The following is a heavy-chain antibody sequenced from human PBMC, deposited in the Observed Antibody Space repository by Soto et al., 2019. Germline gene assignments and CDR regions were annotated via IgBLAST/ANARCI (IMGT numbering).Heavy chain of an antibody. CDR1: GGSISSYY. CDR2: IYYSGST. Sequence: PSETLSLTCTASGGSISSYYWSWIRQPPGKGLEWIGYIYYSGSTNYNPSLKSRVTISVDTSKNQFSLKLSSVTAADTAVYYCARHGWFGELLTWFDPWGQGTLVTVSS. J-gene: IGHJ5*02. V-gene: IGHV4-59*08. D-gene: IGHD3-10*01. CDR3: ARHGWFGELLTWFDP.